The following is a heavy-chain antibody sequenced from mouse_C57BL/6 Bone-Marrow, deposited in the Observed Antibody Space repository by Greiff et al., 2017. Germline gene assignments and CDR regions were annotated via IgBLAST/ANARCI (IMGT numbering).Heavy chain of an antibody. CDR2: IYPRSGNT. CDR1: GYTFTSYG. J-gene: IGHJ4*01. CDR3: ARGLLCSNFNYYAMDY. D-gene: IGHD2-1*01. Sequence: QVQLQQSGAELARPGASVKLSCKASGYTFTSYGISWVKQRTGQGLEWIGEIYPRSGNTYYNEKFKGKATLTADKSSSTAYMELRSLTSEDSAVYFCARGLLCSNFNYYAMDYWGQGTSVTVSS. V-gene: IGHV1-81*01.